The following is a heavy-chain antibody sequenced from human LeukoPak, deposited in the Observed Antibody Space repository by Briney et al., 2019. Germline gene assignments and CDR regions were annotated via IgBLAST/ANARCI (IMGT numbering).Heavy chain of an antibody. J-gene: IGHJ4*02. V-gene: IGHV4-59*08. CDR1: GGSIRSYY. Sequence: PSETLSLTCTVSGGSIRSYYWSWIRQPPGKGLEWIGYIHYTGSTNYNPSLKSRVTISVDTSKNQFSLQLSSVTATDTAVYFCARHSSSWAPDYWGQGTLVTVSS. CDR3: ARHSSSWAPDY. CDR2: IHYTGST. D-gene: IGHD6-13*01.